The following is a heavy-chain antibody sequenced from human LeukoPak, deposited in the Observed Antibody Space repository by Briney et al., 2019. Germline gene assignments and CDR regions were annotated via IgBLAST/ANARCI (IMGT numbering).Heavy chain of an antibody. J-gene: IGHJ4*02. CDR1: GFTFSTYA. Sequence: GGSLRLSCAASGFTFSTYAMSWVRQAPGKGLEWVSSISSSSSYIYYADSVKGRFTISRDNAKNSLYLQMNSLRAEDTAVYYCARVFCSGGSCYSGGDYWGQGTLVTVSS. D-gene: IGHD2-15*01. V-gene: IGHV3-21*01. CDR3: ARVFCSGGSCYSGGDY. CDR2: ISSSSSYI.